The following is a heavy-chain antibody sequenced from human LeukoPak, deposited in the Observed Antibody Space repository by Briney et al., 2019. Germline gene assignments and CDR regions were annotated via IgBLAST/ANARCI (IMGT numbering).Heavy chain of an antibody. CDR1: GYTFTGYY. V-gene: IGHV1-2*02. J-gene: IGHJ4*02. Sequence: GASLKVSCKASGYTFTGYYMRWVRQAPGQGLEWMGGINPNSGGTNYAPQFQGRVTMTRATSISTAYMELSRLSSDDPALYYGARGGTPSWGQGTLVTVSS. CDR3: ARGGTPS. CDR2: INPNSGGT. D-gene: IGHD2-15*01.